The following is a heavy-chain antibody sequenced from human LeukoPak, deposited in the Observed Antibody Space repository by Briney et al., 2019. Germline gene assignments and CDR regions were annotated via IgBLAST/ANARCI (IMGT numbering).Heavy chain of an antibody. CDR1: GGSFSGYY. Sequence: PSETLSLTCAVYGGSFSGYYWSWIRQPPGKGLEWIGEINHSGSTNYNPSLKSRVTISVDTSKNQFSLKLSSVTAADTAVYYCARRRWFDPWGRGTLVTVSS. V-gene: IGHV4-34*01. J-gene: IGHJ5*02. CDR2: INHSGST. CDR3: ARRRWFDP.